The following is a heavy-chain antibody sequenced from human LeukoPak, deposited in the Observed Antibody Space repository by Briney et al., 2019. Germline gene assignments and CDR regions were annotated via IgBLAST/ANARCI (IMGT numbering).Heavy chain of an antibody. CDR3: TRRTAGTGPLRDY. V-gene: IGHV3-73*01. J-gene: IGHJ4*02. CDR2: IRSKANSYAT. CDR1: GFTFSGSA. Sequence: PGGSLRLSCAASGFTFSGSAMHWVRQASGKGLEWVGRIRSKANSYATAYAASVKGRFTISRGDSKNTAYLQMNSLKTEDTAVYYCTRRTAGTGPLRDYWGQGTLVTVSS. D-gene: IGHD6-13*01.